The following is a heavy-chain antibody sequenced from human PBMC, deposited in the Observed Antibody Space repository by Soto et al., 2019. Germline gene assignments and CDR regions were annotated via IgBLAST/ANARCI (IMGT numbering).Heavy chain of an antibody. CDR1: GFTFRDHA. V-gene: IGHV3-23*01. Sequence: GGSLRLSCVGAGFTFRDHAMRWVRQAPGRGLEWVSAISANGASIQHADSVKGRFSVSRDNAKNTVYLQMDNLRTEDSAVYYCAKDRYYDTPGWFDPWGQGSRVTVSS. J-gene: IGHJ5*02. CDR3: AKDRYYDTPGWFDP. CDR2: ISANGASI. D-gene: IGHD3-22*01.